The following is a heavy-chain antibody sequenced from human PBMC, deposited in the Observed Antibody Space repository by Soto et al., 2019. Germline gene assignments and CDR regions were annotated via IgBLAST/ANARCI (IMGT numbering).Heavy chain of an antibody. D-gene: IGHD6-19*01. CDR2: IYHSGST. Sequence: QVQLQESGPGLVKPSGTLSLTCAVSGGSISSSYWWSWVRQPPGKGLEWIGEIYHSGSTNYNPSLXSRGTISVDKSKDQCSRKLSSGTAADTAVYYCATDVWARLDWGQGTLVTVSS. V-gene: IGHV4-4*02. CDR3: ATDVWARLD. CDR1: GGSISSSYW. J-gene: IGHJ4*02.